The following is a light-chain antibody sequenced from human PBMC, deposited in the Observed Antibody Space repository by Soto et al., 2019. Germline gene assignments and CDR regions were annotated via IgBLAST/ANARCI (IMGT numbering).Light chain of an antibody. CDR2: AAS. Sequence: DLQMTQSPSSLSASVGDRVTITCRASQSVVTFLNWYQQKPGKAPKLLIHAASSLQSGVPSRFSGSGSGTDFTLTISSLQPEDFATYYCQQSYSTWTFGQGTKVEI. CDR3: QQSYSTWT. J-gene: IGKJ1*01. V-gene: IGKV1-39*01. CDR1: QSVVTF.